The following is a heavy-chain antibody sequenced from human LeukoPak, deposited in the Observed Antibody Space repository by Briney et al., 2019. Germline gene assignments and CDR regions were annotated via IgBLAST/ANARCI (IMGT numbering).Heavy chain of an antibody. Sequence: ASVKVSCKASGYTFTTYGITWVRQAPGQGLEWMGWISTYNGNTNYAQKLQGRVTMTTDTSTTTAYMELRRLRSDDTAVYYCARGDSGYAFAPFDYWGQGTLVIVSS. V-gene: IGHV1-18*01. J-gene: IGHJ4*02. CDR1: GYTFTTYG. D-gene: IGHD5-12*01. CDR2: ISTYNGNT. CDR3: ARGDSGYAFAPFDY.